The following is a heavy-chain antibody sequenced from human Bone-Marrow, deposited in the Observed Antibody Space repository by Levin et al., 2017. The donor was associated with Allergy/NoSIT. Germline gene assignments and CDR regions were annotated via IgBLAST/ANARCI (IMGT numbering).Heavy chain of an antibody. CDR1: GYTFPDYY. Sequence: ASVKVSCKASGYTFPDYYMNWVRQAPGQGLEWMGWIHPNSGDTNYEKKFPGRVTMTRDTSISTAYMELSRLTSDDTAVYYGAGGGGSGSYKNFADWGQGTLVTVSS. CDR3: AGGGGSGSYKNFAD. CDR2: IHPNSGDT. V-gene: IGHV1-2*02. J-gene: IGHJ4*02. D-gene: IGHD3-10*01.